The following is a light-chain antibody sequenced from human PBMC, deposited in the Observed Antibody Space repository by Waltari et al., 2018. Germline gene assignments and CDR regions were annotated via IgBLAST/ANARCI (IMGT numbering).Light chain of an antibody. Sequence: EIVLTQSPGTLSLSPGERATLSCRASQSVSSTYLAWYQQKPGQPPRLLIYGASSRATGIPDRFSGSGSGTDFTLTISRLEPEEFAVYFCQQYGASLSTFGQGTRLEIK. V-gene: IGKV3-20*01. CDR2: GAS. CDR1: QSVSSTY. J-gene: IGKJ5*01. CDR3: QQYGASLST.